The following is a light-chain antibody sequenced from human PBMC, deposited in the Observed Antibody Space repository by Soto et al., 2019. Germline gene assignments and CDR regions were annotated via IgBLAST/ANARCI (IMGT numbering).Light chain of an antibody. V-gene: IGKV3D-15*01. J-gene: IGKJ1*01. CDR3: QQYISSPLT. Sequence: EIVMTQSPATLSVSPGDRATLSCRASQSVSTNLAWYQQKPGQAPRLLIHGASTRATGIPDRFSGSGSGTEFTLTISRLEPEDFAVYYCQQYISSPLTFGQGTKVDIK. CDR2: GAS. CDR1: QSVSTN.